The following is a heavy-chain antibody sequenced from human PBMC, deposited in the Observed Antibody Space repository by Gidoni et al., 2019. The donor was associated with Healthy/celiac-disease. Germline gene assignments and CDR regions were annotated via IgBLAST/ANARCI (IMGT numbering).Heavy chain of an antibody. D-gene: IGHD6-19*01. CDR2: IIPILGIA. V-gene: IGHV1-69*08. Sequence: QVQLVQSGAAVKKPGSSVKVACKAAGGTFSSYTISWVRQAPGQGLEGLGRIIPILGIANYAQKFQGRVTITAYKSTSTAYMELGSLRSEDTAVYYCARDQERDSSGSEWAFDIWGQGTMVTVSS. J-gene: IGHJ3*02. CDR3: ARDQERDSSGSEWAFDI. CDR1: GGTFSSYT.